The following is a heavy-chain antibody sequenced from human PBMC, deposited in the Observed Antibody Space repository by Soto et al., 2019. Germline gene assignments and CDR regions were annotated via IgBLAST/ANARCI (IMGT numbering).Heavy chain of an antibody. V-gene: IGHV3-21*01. Sequence: EVQLVESGGGLVKPGGSLRLSCAASGFTFSSYSMNWVRQAPGKGLEWVSSISSSSSYIYYADSVKGRFTISRDNAKNSLYLQMNSLRAEDTAVYCCARGNQYSGSYYAFDYWGQGTLVTVSS. D-gene: IGHD1-26*01. CDR1: GFTFSSYS. CDR2: ISSSSSYI. CDR3: ARGNQYSGSYYAFDY. J-gene: IGHJ4*02.